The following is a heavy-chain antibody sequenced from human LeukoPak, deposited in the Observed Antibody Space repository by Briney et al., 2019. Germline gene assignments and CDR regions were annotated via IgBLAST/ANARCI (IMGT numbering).Heavy chain of an antibody. CDR1: GFTFSSYE. Sequence: GGSLRLSCAASGFTFSSYEMNWVRQAPGKGLEWVSYISSSGSTIYYADSVKGRFTMFRDNAQNSLYLQTNSLRAEDTAVYYCARDFGPAPAATVIDYWGQGTLVTVSS. V-gene: IGHV3-48*03. CDR3: ARDFGPAPAATVIDY. J-gene: IGHJ4*02. CDR2: ISSSGSTI. D-gene: IGHD2-2*01.